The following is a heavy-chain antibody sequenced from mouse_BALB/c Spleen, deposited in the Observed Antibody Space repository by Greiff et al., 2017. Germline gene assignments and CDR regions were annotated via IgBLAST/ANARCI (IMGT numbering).Heavy chain of an antibody. J-gene: IGHJ4*01. CDR2: ISTYYGDA. V-gene: IGHV1S137*01. D-gene: IGHD2-1*01. CDR1: GYTFTDYA. Sequence: QVQLQQSGAELVRPGVSVKISCKGSGYTFTDYAMHWVKQSHAKSLEWIGVISTYYGDASYNQKFKGKATMTVDKSSSTAYMELARLTSEDSAIYYCARDGNYPCPYAMDYWGQGTSVTVSS. CDR3: ARDGNYPCPYAMDY.